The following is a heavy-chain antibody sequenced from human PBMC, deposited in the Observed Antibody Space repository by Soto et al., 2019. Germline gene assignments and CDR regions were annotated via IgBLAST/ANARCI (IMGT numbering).Heavy chain of an antibody. Sequence: GGSLRLSCAASGFTFSSYGMHWVRQAPGKGLEWVAVISYDGSNKYYADSVKGRFTISRDNSKNTLYLQMNRLRAEDTAVYYCAKDSRDYDFWSGYYGYYYYGMDVWGQGTTVTVSS. CDR3: AKDSRDYDFWSGYYGYYYYGMDV. D-gene: IGHD3-3*01. CDR1: GFTFSSYG. V-gene: IGHV3-30*18. CDR2: ISYDGSNK. J-gene: IGHJ6*02.